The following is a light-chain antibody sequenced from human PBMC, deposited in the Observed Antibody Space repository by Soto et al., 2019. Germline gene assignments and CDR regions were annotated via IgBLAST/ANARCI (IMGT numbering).Light chain of an antibody. V-gene: IGLV2-14*01. CDR3: SSYTSSSTGV. CDR1: SSDVGGYNC. Sequence: QSVLTQPASVSGSPGQSITISCTGTSSDVGGYNCVSWYQQHPGKAPKLMIYEVSNRPSGVSNRFSGSKSGNTASLTISGLQAEDEADYYCSSYTSSSTGVFGTGTKVTGL. J-gene: IGLJ1*01. CDR2: EVS.